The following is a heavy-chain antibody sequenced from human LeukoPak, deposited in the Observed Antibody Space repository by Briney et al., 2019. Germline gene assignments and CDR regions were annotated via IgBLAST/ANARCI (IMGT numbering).Heavy chain of an antibody. J-gene: IGHJ4*02. CDR2: ISYDGSNK. Sequence: PGGSLRLSCVASGFTFSNYAMHWVRQAPGKGLEWVAVISYDGSNKYYADSVKGRFTISRDNSKNKLYLQMNSLRAEDTAVYYCAREDDILTGNDYWGQGTLVTVSS. CDR1: GFTFSNYA. D-gene: IGHD3-9*01. V-gene: IGHV3-30-3*01. CDR3: AREDDILTGNDY.